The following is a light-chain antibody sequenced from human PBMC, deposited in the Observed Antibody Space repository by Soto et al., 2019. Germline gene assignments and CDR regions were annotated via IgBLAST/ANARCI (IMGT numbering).Light chain of an antibody. CDR3: GKWDSSLSAYV. V-gene: IGLV1-51*01. CDR2: DNN. Sequence: QSVLTQPPSVSAAPGQKVTISCSGSSSNIGNNYVSWYQQLPGTAHKLLIYDNNKRPSGIPDRFSGSKSGTSATLGITGLQTGDEATYYCGKWDSSLSAYVFGTGTEVTVL. CDR1: SSNIGNNY. J-gene: IGLJ1*01.